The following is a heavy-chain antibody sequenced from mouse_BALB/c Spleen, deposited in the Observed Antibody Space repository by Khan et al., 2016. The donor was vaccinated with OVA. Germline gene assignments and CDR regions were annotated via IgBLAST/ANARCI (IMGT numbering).Heavy chain of an antibody. V-gene: IGHV1S132*01. CDR1: GYTFTSYW. CDR2: IFPGTGTT. Sequence: QVQLQQSGTELVKPGASVKLSCKTSGYTFTSYWIQWVKQRPGQGLEWIGQIFPGTGTTYYNENFKGKATLTIDTSSTTAYMQLSSLTSEDSAFYFCARGYFGNYEFAYWGQGTLVTVSA. J-gene: IGHJ3*01. D-gene: IGHD2-1*01. CDR3: ARGYFGNYEFAY.